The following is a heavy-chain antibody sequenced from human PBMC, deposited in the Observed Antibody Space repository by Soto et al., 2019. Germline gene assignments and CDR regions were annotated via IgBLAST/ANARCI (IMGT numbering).Heavy chain of an antibody. CDR2: INAGGDAT. CDR3: AKDGSSVTYYHYMDV. V-gene: IGHV3-23*01. D-gene: IGHD3-10*01. CDR1: GFTFSSHA. J-gene: IGHJ6*03. Sequence: EEQLLESGGGLVQPGGSVRLSCAASGFTFSSHAMTWVRQAPGEVLECVSTINAGGDATWYADSVKGRFTISRDNSKDTVSLQMDSLRVEDTALYYCAKDGSSVTYYHYMDVWAKGTTVTVSS.